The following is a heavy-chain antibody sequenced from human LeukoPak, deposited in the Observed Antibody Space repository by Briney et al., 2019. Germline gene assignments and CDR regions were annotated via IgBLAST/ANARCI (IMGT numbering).Heavy chain of an antibody. CDR3: AKDRDILT. Sequence: SGRSLRLSCAASGFTFSSYAMHWVRQAPGKGLEWVAVISYDGSNKYYADSVKGRFTISRDNSKNTLYLQMNSLRAEDTAVYYCAKDRDILTWGRGTLVTVSS. CDR2: ISYDGSNK. CDR1: GFTFSSYA. D-gene: IGHD3-9*01. J-gene: IGHJ2*01. V-gene: IGHV3-30-3*01.